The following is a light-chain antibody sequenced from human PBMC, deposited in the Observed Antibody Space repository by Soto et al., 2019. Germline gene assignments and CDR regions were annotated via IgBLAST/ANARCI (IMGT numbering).Light chain of an antibody. CDR2: GAY. J-gene: IGKJ4*01. Sequence: EIVMTQSPATLSVSPGERATLSCRASQNINYNLAWYQQRPGQPPTLLIYGAYTRATGIPDRFSGGGSGTEFSLTISSLQSEDFAVYYCQQYNTWPPLTFGGGTTLKIK. CDR3: QQYNTWPPLT. V-gene: IGKV3-15*01. CDR1: QNINYN.